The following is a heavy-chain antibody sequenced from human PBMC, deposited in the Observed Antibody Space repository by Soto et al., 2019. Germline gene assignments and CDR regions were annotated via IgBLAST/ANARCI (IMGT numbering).Heavy chain of an antibody. J-gene: IGHJ4*02. V-gene: IGHV4-31*03. CDR3: ARGFLYSSGWPAFDY. CDR1: GGSISSGGYY. D-gene: IGHD6-19*01. CDR2: IYYSGST. Sequence: SETLSLTCTVSGGSISSGGYYWSWIRQHPGKGLEWIGYIYYSGSTYYNPSLKSRVTISVDTSKNQFSLKLSSVTAADTAVYYCARGFLYSSGWPAFDYWGQGTLVTVSS.